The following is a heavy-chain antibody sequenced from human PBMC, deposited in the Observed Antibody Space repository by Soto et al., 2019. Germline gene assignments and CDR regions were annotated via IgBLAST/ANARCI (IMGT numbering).Heavy chain of an antibody. CDR3: AAEHSSGYYYFGDYFDY. V-gene: IGHV1-58*01. CDR1: GFTFTSSA. J-gene: IGHJ4*02. Sequence: SVKVSCKASGFTFTSSAVQWVRQARGQRLEWIGWIVVGSGNTNYAQKFQERVTITRDMSTSTAYMELSSLRSEDTAVYYCAAEHSSGYYYFGDYFDYWGQGTLVTVSS. D-gene: IGHD3-22*01. CDR2: IVVGSGNT.